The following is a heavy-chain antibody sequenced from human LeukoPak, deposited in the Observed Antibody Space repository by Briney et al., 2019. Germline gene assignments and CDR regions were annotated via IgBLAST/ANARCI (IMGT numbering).Heavy chain of an antibody. CDR1: GYTFTSYG. CDR3: ARDQASILTGDEIPNWFDP. V-gene: IGHV1-18*01. D-gene: IGHD3-9*01. CDR2: ISAYNGNT. Sequence: GASETVSCKASGYTFTSYGISWVRQAPGQGLEWMGWISAYNGNTNYAQKLQGRVTMTTDTSTSTAYMELRSLRSDDTAVYYCARDQASILTGDEIPNWFDPWGQGTLVTVSS. J-gene: IGHJ5*02.